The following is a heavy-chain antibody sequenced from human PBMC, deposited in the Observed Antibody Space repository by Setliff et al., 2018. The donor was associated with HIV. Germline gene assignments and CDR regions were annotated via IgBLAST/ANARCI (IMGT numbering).Heavy chain of an antibody. J-gene: IGHJ5*02. V-gene: IGHV4-39*07. Sequence: SETLSLTCTVSGGSIKSSSYYWGWIRQPPGKGLEWIGSIYYSGNTYYNPSLKSRVIISGDTSKKQFSLRLSSVTVADTAVYYCARDRRSIFGVDTKNWFDPWGQGTLVTVSS. CDR2: IYYSGNT. CDR1: GGSIKSSSYY. D-gene: IGHD3-3*01. CDR3: ARDRRSIFGVDTKNWFDP.